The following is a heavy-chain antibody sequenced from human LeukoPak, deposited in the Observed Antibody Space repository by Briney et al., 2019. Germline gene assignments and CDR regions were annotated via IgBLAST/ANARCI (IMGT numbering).Heavy chain of an antibody. CDR2: ITGSINTI. CDR1: GFTFSSYS. Sequence: PGGSLRLSCAASGFTFSSYSMNWVRQAPGKGLEWVSYITGSINTIHYADSVKGRFTISRDNAKNSVYLQMNSLRPEDTAVYYCARTGLGLYSFDYWGRGTLVTVSS. CDR3: ARTGLGLYSFDY. V-gene: IGHV3-48*01. D-gene: IGHD3/OR15-3a*01. J-gene: IGHJ4*02.